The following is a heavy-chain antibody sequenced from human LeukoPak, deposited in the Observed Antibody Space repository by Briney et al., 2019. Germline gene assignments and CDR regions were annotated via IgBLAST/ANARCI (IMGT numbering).Heavy chain of an antibody. V-gene: IGHV3-23*01. D-gene: IGHD5-24*01. Sequence: GGSLRLSCAASGFTFSSYAMSWVRQAPGKGLEWVSGISGSGGSTHYADSVKGRFTISRDNSKNTLYPQMNSLRAEDTAVYYCAKKRGGDGYTDYWGQGTLVTVSS. CDR3: AKKRGGDGYTDY. CDR1: GFTFSSYA. J-gene: IGHJ4*02. CDR2: ISGSGGST.